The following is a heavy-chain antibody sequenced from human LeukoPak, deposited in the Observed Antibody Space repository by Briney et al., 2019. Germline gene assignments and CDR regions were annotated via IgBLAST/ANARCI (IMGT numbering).Heavy chain of an antibody. Sequence: SETLSLTCTVSGVSISSYYWSWIRQPPGKGLEWIGYIYYSGSTNYNPSLKSRVTISVDTSKNQFSLKLSSVTAADTAVYYCARTSSGWYGKDYYFDYWGQGTLVTVSS. V-gene: IGHV4-59*01. CDR3: ARTSSGWYGKDYYFDY. D-gene: IGHD6-19*01. CDR2: IYYSGST. J-gene: IGHJ4*02. CDR1: GVSISSYY.